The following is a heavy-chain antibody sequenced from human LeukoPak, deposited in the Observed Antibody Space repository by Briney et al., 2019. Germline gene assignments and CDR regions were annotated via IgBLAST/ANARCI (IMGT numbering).Heavy chain of an antibody. D-gene: IGHD3-3*01. V-gene: IGHV4-59*01. CDR2: IYYSGST. Sequence: PLETLSLTCTVSGGSISSYYWSWIRQPPGKGLEWIGYIYYSGSTNYNPSLKSRATISVDTSKNQFSLKLSSVTAADTAVYYCARENYDFWSGYHHFDYWGQGTLVTVSS. J-gene: IGHJ4*02. CDR1: GGSISSYY. CDR3: ARENYDFWSGYHHFDY.